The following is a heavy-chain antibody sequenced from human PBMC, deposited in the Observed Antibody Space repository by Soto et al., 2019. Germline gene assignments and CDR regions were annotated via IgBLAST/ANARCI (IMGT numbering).Heavy chain of an antibody. Sequence: PGGALRLSCAASGFTFSSYAMSWVRQAPGKGLEWVSAISGSGGSTYYADSVKGRFTISRDNSKNTLYLQMNSLRAEDTAVYYCANLGIAARNWFDPWGQGTLVTVSS. V-gene: IGHV3-23*01. D-gene: IGHD6-6*01. CDR3: ANLGIAARNWFDP. J-gene: IGHJ5*02. CDR2: ISGSGGST. CDR1: GFTFSSYA.